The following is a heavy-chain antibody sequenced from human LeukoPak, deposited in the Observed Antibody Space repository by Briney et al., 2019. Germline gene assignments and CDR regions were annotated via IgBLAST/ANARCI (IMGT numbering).Heavy chain of an antibody. CDR3: AKSHLPNSYSGTYYCDY. CDR2: IRYDETKT. J-gene: IGHJ4*02. Sequence: GGSLRLSCAATGFTFSSYGMHWVRQAPAKGLEWLAFIRYDETKTFYGDSVKGRFTISRDNSKNTLYLQMNSLRAEDTAVYYCAKSHLPNSYSGTYYCDYWGQGTQVTVSS. V-gene: IGHV3-30*02. D-gene: IGHD1-26*01. CDR1: GFTFSSYG.